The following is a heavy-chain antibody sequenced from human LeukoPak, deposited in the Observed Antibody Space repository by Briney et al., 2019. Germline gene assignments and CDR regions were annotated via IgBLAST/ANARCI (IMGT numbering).Heavy chain of an antibody. J-gene: IGHJ6*02. D-gene: IGHD3-22*01. Sequence: PSETLSLTCAVYGGSFSGYYWSWIRQPPGKGLEWIGSIYYSGSTYYNPSLKSRVTISVDTSKNQFSLKLSSVTAADTAVYYCAREIVVVSYYGMDVWGQGTTVTVSS. CDR2: IYYSGST. V-gene: IGHV4-34*01. CDR1: GGSFSGYY. CDR3: AREIVVVSYYGMDV.